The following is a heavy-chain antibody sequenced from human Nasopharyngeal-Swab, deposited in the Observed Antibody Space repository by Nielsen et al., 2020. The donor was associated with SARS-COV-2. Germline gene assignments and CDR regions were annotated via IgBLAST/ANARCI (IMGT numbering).Heavy chain of an antibody. CDR2: IIPIFGTA. V-gene: IGHV1-69*01. Sequence: WVRQAPGQGLEWMGGIIPIFGTANSAQKFQGRATMTADESTSTAYMELSSLRSEDTAVYYCAREGYYGSGSYAPFDYWGQGTLVTVSS. D-gene: IGHD3-10*01. J-gene: IGHJ4*02. CDR3: AREGYYGSGSYAPFDY.